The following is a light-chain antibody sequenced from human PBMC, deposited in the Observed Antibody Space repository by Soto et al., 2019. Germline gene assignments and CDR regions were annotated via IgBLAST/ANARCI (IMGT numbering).Light chain of an antibody. V-gene: IGKV1-5*01. Sequence: DIQMTPSPSTPSAPVGDTVTDTYRASQSVSGWLAWYQQKPGEAPKLLIYDASALPRGVPSRFSGSGSGTKFTLTIASLQPDDFATYYCQQYETFSGTFGPGTKVDIK. CDR3: QQYETFSGT. CDR2: DAS. CDR1: QSVSGW. J-gene: IGKJ1*01.